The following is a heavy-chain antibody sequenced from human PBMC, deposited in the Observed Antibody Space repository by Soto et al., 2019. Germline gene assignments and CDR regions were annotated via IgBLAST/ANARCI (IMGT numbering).Heavy chain of an antibody. CDR3: AKGGQVNRGDGMDV. V-gene: IGHV3-23*01. CDR1: GFTFSRYA. CDR2: ISASGGST. D-gene: IGHD2-21*01. Sequence: EGQLLESGGGLVQPGGSLRLYYAASGFTFSRYAMSWVRQAPGKGLEWVSAISASGGSTYYADSVKGRFTISRDNSKNTLYLQMNSLRAEDTAVSYCAKGGQVNRGDGMDVWGQGTTVTVSS. J-gene: IGHJ6*02.